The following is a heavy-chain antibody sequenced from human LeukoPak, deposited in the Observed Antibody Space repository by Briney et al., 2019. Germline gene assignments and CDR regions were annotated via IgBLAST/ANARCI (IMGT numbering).Heavy chain of an antibody. CDR3: ARDLSWDSSGYFSLQLIDY. CDR2: INPSGGST. J-gene: IGHJ4*02. CDR1: GYTFTIYY. D-gene: IGHD3-22*01. Sequence: AASVKVSFKASGYTFTIYYMHWVRQAPGQGPEWMGIINPSGGSTSYAQKFQGRVTMTRDTSTSTVYMELSSLRSEDTAVYYCARDLSWDSSGYFSLQLIDYWGQGTLVTVSS. V-gene: IGHV1-46*01.